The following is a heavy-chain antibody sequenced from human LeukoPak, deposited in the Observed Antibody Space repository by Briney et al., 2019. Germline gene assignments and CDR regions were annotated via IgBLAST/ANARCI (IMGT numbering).Heavy chain of an antibody. CDR2: IWYDGSNK. CDR1: GFTFTNYG. J-gene: IGHJ6*02. D-gene: IGHD1-7*01. V-gene: IGHV3-33*01. CDR3: ARDRSHITGTTRYYYGMDA. Sequence: GRSLRLSCAASGFTFTNYGMHWVRQAPGKGLEWVAVIWYDGSNKYYTGSVKGRFTISRDNSKNTLFLQMNSLRAEDTAVYYCARDRSHITGTTRYYYGMDAWGPGTTVTVSS.